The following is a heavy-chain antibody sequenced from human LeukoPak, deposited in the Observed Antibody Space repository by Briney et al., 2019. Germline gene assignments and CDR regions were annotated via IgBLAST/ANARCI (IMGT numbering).Heavy chain of an antibody. D-gene: IGHD2-15*01. CDR1: GYTFTSYG. Sequence: GASVKVSCKASGYTFTSYGISWVRQAPGQGLEWMGWISAYNGNTNYAQKLQGRVTMTTDTSTSTAYMELRSLRSDDTAVYHCAHTQIGYCSGGSCYPNEYYFDYWGQGTLVTVSS. V-gene: IGHV1-18*01. CDR3: AHTQIGYCSGGSCYPNEYYFDY. CDR2: ISAYNGNT. J-gene: IGHJ4*02.